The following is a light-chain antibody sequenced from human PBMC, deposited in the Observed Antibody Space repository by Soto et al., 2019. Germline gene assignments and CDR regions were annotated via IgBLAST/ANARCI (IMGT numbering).Light chain of an antibody. J-gene: IGLJ1*01. CDR2: DVS. V-gene: IGLV2-14*03. CDR1: SSDVGSYNY. CDR3: YSYTGSSRHYV. Sequence: QSALTQPASVSGSPGQSITISCTGTSSDVGSYNYVSWYQHHPGKAPKLIIYDVSNRPSGVSNRFSGSKSGNTASLTISGLQADDEAYYCCYSYTGSSRHYVFGTGTKLTVL.